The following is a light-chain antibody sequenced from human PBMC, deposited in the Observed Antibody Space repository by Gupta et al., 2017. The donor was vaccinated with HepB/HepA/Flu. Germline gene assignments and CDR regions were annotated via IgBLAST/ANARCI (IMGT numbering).Light chain of an antibody. CDR2: CNH. CDR3: QSDNGNVWV. V-gene: IGLV1-40*01. Sequence: QSVLTQPPSVSGAPGQTLIISCTGRNSNIGATYDAHWHHKFPGTPPKPPIYCNHPRSSGIPGLFTGSGSATSASPAITGLEAEDDDYYYCQSDNGNVWVFGGGTKLTVL. J-gene: IGLJ3*02. CDR1: NSNIGATYD.